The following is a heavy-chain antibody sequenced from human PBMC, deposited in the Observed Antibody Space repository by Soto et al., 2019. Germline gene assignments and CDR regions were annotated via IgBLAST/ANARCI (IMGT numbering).Heavy chain of an antibody. J-gene: IGHJ3*01. V-gene: IGHV3-30-3*01. CDR1: GFTFSTYA. CDR2: ITSDGSKK. Sequence: QVQLVESGGGVVQPGRSLIISCVGSGFTFSTYAMHWVRQAPGKGLEWVSVITSDGSKKYSADSVKGRFIISRDNYKNTLYLQMNSRRAEDTAVYYCARTVASAGPDAFDVWGQGTMVTVSS. CDR3: ARTVASAGPDAFDV. D-gene: IGHD6-13*01.